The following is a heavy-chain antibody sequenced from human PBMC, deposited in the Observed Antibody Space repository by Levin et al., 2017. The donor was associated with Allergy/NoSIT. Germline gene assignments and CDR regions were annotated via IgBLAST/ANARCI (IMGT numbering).Heavy chain of an antibody. D-gene: IGHD1-1*01. J-gene: IGHJ5*02. CDR1: GGSINSADYH. CDR3: GRTRSIGGTDL. V-gene: IGHV4-30-4*01. Sequence: SQTLSLTCSVSGGSINSADYHWSWIRQPPGKGLEWIGSIYHLGGTLYSPSLKSRHTMSLDTSKNQFSLQLRSVTAADTAVYYCGRTRSIGGTDLWGQGTLVSVSS. CDR2: IYHLGGT.